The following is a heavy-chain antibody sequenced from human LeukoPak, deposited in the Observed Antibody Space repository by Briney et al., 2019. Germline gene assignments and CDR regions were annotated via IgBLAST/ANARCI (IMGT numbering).Heavy chain of an antibody. V-gene: IGHV3-11*01. CDR1: GFIFSDYY. Sequence: GGSLRLSCAASGFIFSDYYMSWIRQAPGKGLEWVSYISSSGSTIYYADSVKGRFTISRDNAKDSLYLQMNSLRAEDTAVYYCARDGLMGSYFDYWGQGTLVTVSS. CDR3: ARDGLMGSYFDY. D-gene: IGHD3-10*01. CDR2: ISSSGSTI. J-gene: IGHJ4*02.